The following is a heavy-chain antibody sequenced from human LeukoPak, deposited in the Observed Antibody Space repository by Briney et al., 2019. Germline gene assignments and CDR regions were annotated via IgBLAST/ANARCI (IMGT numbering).Heavy chain of an antibody. CDR3: ASLVGGSYYIDAFDI. V-gene: IGHV3-21*01. J-gene: IGHJ3*02. D-gene: IGHD1-26*01. Sequence: GGSLRLSCAASGFTFSSYSMNWVRQAPGKGLEGVSSISSSSSYIYYADSVKGRFTISRDNAKNSLYLQMNSLRAEDTAVYYCASLVGGSYYIDAFDIWGQGTMVTVSS. CDR2: ISSSSSYI. CDR1: GFTFSSYS.